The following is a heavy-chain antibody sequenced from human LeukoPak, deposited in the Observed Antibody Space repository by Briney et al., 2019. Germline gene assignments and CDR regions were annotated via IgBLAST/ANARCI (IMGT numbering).Heavy chain of an antibody. CDR1: GYTFTGYY. D-gene: IGHD2-2*02. Sequence: ASVKVSCKASGYTFTGYYMHWVRQAPGQGLEWMGWINPNSGGTNYAQKFQGRVTMTRDTSISTAYMELSRLRSDDTAVYYCARYCSSTSCYRGALGAFDIWGQGTMVTVSS. V-gene: IGHV1-2*02. CDR2: INPNSGGT. CDR3: ARYCSSTSCYRGALGAFDI. J-gene: IGHJ3*02.